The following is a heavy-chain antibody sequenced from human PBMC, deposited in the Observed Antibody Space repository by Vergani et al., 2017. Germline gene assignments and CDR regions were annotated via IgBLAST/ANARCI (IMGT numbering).Heavy chain of an antibody. CDR2: ISYDGSYK. J-gene: IGHJ4*02. CDR1: GFIFSSYG. V-gene: IGHV3-30*18. CDR3: AKSASYYDSSGYYYFDY. D-gene: IGHD3-22*01. Sequence: QVQLVESGGGVVQTGRSLRLSCAASGFIFSSYGIHWVRQAPGKGLEWVAVISYDGSYKYYADSVKGRFTISRDNPKNTLYLQMNSLRAEDTAVYYCAKSASYYDSSGYYYFDYWGQGTLVTVSS.